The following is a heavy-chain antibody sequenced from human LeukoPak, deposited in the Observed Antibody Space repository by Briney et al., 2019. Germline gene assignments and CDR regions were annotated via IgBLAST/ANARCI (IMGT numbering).Heavy chain of an antibody. V-gene: IGHV3-21*01. CDR1: GFSFSSFS. J-gene: IGHJ4*02. CDR2: ISGGSSFT. D-gene: IGHD6-19*01. CDR3: ARDLGYTSGPNY. Sequence: GGSLRLSCAASGFSFSSFSMNWVRQAPGKGLEWVSYISGGSSFTYYVDSVKGRFTISRDNAKNSLYLQMNSLRAEDTAVYYCARDLGYTSGPNYWGQGTRVTVSS.